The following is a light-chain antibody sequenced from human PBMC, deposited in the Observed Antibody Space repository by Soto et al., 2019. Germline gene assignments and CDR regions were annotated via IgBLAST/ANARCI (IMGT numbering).Light chain of an antibody. CDR1: QSVDTN. Sequence: EVVMTQSPATLSVSPGDRATLSCRASQSVDTNVAWYQQKPGQAPRLLVYGASTRATGIPARFTGFGSGTDLPLTTGGWQSANFAVYYFQHIIIGPRSPFGRGT. V-gene: IGKV3-15*01. J-gene: IGKJ2*01. CDR3: QHIIIGPRSP. CDR2: GAS.